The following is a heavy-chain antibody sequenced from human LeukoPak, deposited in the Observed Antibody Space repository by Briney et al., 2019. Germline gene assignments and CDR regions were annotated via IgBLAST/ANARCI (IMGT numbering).Heavy chain of an antibody. Sequence: GAPVKVSCKASGYTFTSYYMHWVRQAPGQGLEWMGIINPSGGSTSYAQKFQGRVTMTRDMSTSTVYMELSSLRSEDTAVYYCARDVDCSSTSCGSYYMDVWGKGTTVTVSS. D-gene: IGHD2-2*01. CDR3: ARDVDCSSTSCGSYYMDV. V-gene: IGHV1-46*01. CDR1: GYTFTSYY. CDR2: INPSGGST. J-gene: IGHJ6*03.